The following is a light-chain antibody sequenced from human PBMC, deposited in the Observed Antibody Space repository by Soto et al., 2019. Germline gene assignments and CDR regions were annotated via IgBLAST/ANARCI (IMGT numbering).Light chain of an antibody. Sequence: DFQMTQSPSSLSASVGDRVTITCRASQDISSYLAWYQQKPGKAPTLLIYAASTLQSGVPSRFSGSGFGTDFTLTISSLQPEDFATYYCQQTSAFPLTFGGGTKVDIK. CDR2: AAS. V-gene: IGKV1-12*01. CDR3: QQTSAFPLT. CDR1: QDISSY. J-gene: IGKJ4*01.